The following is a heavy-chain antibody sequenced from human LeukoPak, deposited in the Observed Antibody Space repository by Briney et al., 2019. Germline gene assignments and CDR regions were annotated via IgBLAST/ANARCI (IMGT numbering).Heavy chain of an antibody. CDR2: ISYDGSNK. CDR3: ARDSSSWYARRCYYDC. J-gene: IGHJ4*02. D-gene: IGHD6-13*01. V-gene: IGHV3-30*03. Sequence: GGSLRLSCAASGFTFSSYGMHWVRQAPGKGLEWVAVISYDGSNKYYADSVKGRFTISRDNSKNTLYLQMNSLRAEDTAVYYCARDSSSWYARRCYYDCWGQGTLVTVS. CDR1: GFTFSSYG.